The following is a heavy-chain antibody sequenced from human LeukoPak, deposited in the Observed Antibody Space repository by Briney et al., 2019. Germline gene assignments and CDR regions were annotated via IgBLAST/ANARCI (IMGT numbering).Heavy chain of an antibody. V-gene: IGHV3-23*01. Sequence: GGSLRLSCAASGFTFSSYAMSWVRQAPGKGLEWASAISGSGGSTYYADSVKGRFTISRDNSKNTLYLQMNSLRAEDTAVYYCAKDDYSNYAVDYWGQGTLVTVSS. D-gene: IGHD4-11*01. CDR1: GFTFSSYA. CDR3: AKDDYSNYAVDY. J-gene: IGHJ4*02. CDR2: ISGSGGST.